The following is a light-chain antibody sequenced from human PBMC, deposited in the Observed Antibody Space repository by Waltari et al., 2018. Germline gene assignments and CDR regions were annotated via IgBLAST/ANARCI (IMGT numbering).Light chain of an antibody. CDR3: SSHTSNSVVV. CDR2: DVS. CDR1: SSDVGGYNY. Sequence: QSALTQPASVSGSPGQSITISCTGTSSDVGGYNYVSWYQQHPGKAPKVMIYDVSNRPSGVSNRVSGSKSGNTASLTISGLQAEDEAEYYCSSHTSNSVVVFGGGTKLTVL. V-gene: IGLV2-14*03. J-gene: IGLJ2*01.